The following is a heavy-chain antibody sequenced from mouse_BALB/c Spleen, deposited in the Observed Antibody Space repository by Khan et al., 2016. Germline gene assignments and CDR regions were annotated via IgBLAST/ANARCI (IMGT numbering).Heavy chain of an antibody. Sequence: MQLEESGPSLVKPSQTLSLTCSVTGDSITSGYWNWIRNFPGHKLEYMGYIRYSGSTYYNPSLKSRISITRDTSKNEYYLQLNSVTTEDTATYYCATYDGYLFAYWGQGTTLTVSS. CDR2: IRYSGST. CDR1: GDSITSGY. D-gene: IGHD2-3*01. V-gene: IGHV3-8*02. J-gene: IGHJ2*01. CDR3: ATYDGYLFAY.